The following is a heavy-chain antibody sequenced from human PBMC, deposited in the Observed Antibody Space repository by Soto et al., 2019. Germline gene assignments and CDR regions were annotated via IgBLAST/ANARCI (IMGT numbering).Heavy chain of an antibody. D-gene: IGHD3-10*01. CDR2: IYYSGST. CDR1: GGSISSYY. CDR3: SVRGVLTTFDY. Sequence: SETLSLTCTVSGGSISSYYWSWIRQPPGKGLEWIGYIYYSGSTFYNPSLKSRATISIDTSRGQFSLKLTSVTAADTASYYCSVRGVLTTFDYWGQGALVTVSS. V-gene: IGHV4-59*04. J-gene: IGHJ4*02.